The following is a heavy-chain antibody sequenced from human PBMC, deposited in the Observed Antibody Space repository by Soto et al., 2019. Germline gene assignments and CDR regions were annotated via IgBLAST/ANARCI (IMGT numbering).Heavy chain of an antibody. CDR3: ARDRLPLGELSPGEY. V-gene: IGHV1-18*01. Sequence: VQLVQSGAEVKKPGASVKVSCKASGYTFTNYRISWVRQAPGQGLEWMGYNRNYAQKLQGRVTMTTDTATSTAYMEVRSLRSDDTAVYYCARDRLPLGELSPGEYWGQGTVVTVSS. D-gene: IGHD3-16*02. CDR1: GYTFTNYR. CDR2: NR. J-gene: IGHJ4*02.